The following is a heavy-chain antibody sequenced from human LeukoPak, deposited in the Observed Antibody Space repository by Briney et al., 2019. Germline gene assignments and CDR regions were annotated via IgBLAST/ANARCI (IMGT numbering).Heavy chain of an antibody. J-gene: IGHJ5*02. CDR3: ARTAYYDILTGYYRGGWFDP. V-gene: IGHV4-59*01. D-gene: IGHD3-9*01. CDR1: GDSISTYY. Sequence: SETLSLTCTVSGDSISTYYWSWIRQPPGKGLEWIGYIYYRVTSDYNPSLKSRVTMSVDMSTRQISLKLSSVTAADTAVYYCARTAYYDILTGYYRGGWFDPWGQGTLVTVSS. CDR2: IYYRVTS.